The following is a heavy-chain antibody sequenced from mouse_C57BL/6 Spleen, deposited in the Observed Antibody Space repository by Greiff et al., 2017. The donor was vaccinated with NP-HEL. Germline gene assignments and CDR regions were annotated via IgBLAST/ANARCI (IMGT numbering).Heavy chain of an antibody. J-gene: IGHJ3*01. CDR2: IYPGSGNT. CDR3: ARGEDYFAY. Sequence: QVQLKQSGAELVRPGASVKLSCKASGYTFTDYYINWVKQRPGQGLEWIARIYPGSGNTYYNEKFKGKATLTAEKSSSTAYMQRSSLTSEDSAVYFCARGEDYFAYWGQGTLVTVSA. V-gene: IGHV1-76*01. D-gene: IGHD1-1*02. CDR1: GYTFTDYY.